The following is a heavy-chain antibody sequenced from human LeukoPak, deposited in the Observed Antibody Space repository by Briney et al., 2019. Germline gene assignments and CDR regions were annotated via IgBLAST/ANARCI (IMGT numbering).Heavy chain of an antibody. CDR3: ARHLYASGWSLYFDY. J-gene: IGHJ4*02. CDR2: IHSGGST. Sequence: SETLSLTCTVSGGSIRSYYWNWIRQPAGKGLEWIGRIHSGGSTNYNPSFRSRVTMSVDTSKNQFSLKLSSVTAADTAVYYCARHLYASGWSLYFDYWGQGTLVTVSS. V-gene: IGHV4-4*07. D-gene: IGHD6-19*01. CDR1: GGSIRSYY.